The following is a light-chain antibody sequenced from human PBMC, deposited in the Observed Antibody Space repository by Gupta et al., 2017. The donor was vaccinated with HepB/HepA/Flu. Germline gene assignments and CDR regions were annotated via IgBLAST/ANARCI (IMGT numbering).Light chain of an antibody. CDR3: QQEDSTLST. J-gene: IGKJ2*01. V-gene: IGKV4-1*01. CDR1: QSVLYSSNNKNY. CDR2: WAS. Sequence: DIVMTQSPDPLAVSLGERATINCKSSQSVLYSSNNKNYLAWYQQKPGQPPKLLIYWASTRESGVPDRFSGSGSGTDFTLTISSLQAEDVAVYYCQQEDSTLSTFGQGTKLDIK.